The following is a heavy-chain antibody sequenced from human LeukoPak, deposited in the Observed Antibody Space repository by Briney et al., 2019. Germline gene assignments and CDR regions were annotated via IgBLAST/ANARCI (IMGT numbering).Heavy chain of an antibody. CDR1: GFTLSSYW. J-gene: IGHJ4*02. D-gene: IGHD5-18*01. V-gene: IGHV3-74*01. CDR2: IDSDGRST. Sequence: GGSLRLSCAASGFTLSSYWMHWVRQAPGKGLVWVSGIDSDGRSTSYADSVKGRFTISRDPAKNTLFLQMNSLRAEDTAVYYCARDTAPSYWGQGTLATVSS. CDR3: ARDTAPSY.